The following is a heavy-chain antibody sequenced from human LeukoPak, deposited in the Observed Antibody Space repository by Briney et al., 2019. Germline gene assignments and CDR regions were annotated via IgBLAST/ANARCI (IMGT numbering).Heavy chain of an antibody. CDR3: ARDLTLVSFFGVVITQNYYYYMDV. CDR1: GYTFTGYY. CDR2: INPNSGGT. V-gene: IGHV1-2*02. Sequence: ASVKVSCKASGYTFTGYYMHWVRQAPGQGLEWMVWINPNSGGTNYAQKFQGRVTMTRDTSISTAYMELSRLRSDDTAVYYCARDLTLVSFFGVVITQNYYYYMDVWGKGTTVTVSS. J-gene: IGHJ6*03. D-gene: IGHD3-3*01.